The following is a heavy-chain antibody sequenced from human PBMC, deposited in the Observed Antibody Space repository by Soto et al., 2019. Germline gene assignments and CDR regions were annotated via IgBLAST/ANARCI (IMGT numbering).Heavy chain of an antibody. CDR1: GASISSGW. J-gene: IGHJ5*02. V-gene: IGHV4-4*02. Sequence: SETLSLTCAVSGASISSGWWTWVRQPPGKGLEWIGETLYSGRTNYNSSLNSRVTISIDKSKKQFSLNLSSVTAADTAVYYCSSRVTDAPTWGQGTLVT. D-gene: IGHD3-10*01. CDR2: TLYSGRT. CDR3: SSRVTDAPT.